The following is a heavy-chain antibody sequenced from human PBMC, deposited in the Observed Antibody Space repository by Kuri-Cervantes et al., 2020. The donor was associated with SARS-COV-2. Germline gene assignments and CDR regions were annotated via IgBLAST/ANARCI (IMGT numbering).Heavy chain of an antibody. CDR3: ARQPLDQVLWVGAYWFDP. CDR2: IYHSGST. J-gene: IGHJ5*02. D-gene: IGHD3-10*01. V-gene: IGHV4-38-2*02. Sequence: SETLSLTCTVSGYSISSGYYWGWIRQPPGKGLEWIGSIYHSGSTYYNPSLKSRVTISVDTSKNQFSLKLSSVTAADTAIYYCARQPLDQVLWVGAYWFDPWGQGTLVTVSS. CDR1: GYSISSGYY.